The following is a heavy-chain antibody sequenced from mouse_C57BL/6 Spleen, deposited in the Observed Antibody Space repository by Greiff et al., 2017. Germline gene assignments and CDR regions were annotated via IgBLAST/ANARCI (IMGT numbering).Heavy chain of an antibody. CDR2: ISYDGSN. CDR1: GYSITSGYY. CDR3: ARDRRDAMDY. J-gene: IGHJ4*01. Sequence: EVQLQESGPGLVKPSQSLSLTCSVTGYSITSGYYWNWIRQFPGNKLEWMGYISYDGSNNYNPSLKNRISIIRDTSKNQFFLKLNSVTTEDTATYYCARDRRDAMDYWGQGTSVTVSS. V-gene: IGHV3-6*01.